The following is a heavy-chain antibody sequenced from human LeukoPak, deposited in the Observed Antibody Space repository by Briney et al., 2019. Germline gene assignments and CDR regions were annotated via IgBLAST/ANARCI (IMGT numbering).Heavy chain of an antibody. D-gene: IGHD2-2*01. CDR3: ARLSQSYCSSTSCYYNY. J-gene: IGHJ4*02. V-gene: IGHV4-34*01. Sequence: SETLSLTCAVYGVSFSGYYWSWIRQPPGKGLEWIGEINHSGSTNYNPSLKSRVTISVDTSKNQFSLKLSSVTAADTAVYYCARLSQSYCSSTSCYYNYWGQGTLVAVSS. CDR2: INHSGST. CDR1: GVSFSGYY.